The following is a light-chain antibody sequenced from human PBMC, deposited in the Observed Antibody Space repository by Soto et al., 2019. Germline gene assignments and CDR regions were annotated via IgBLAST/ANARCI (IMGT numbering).Light chain of an antibody. Sequence: DVQMTQSPSTLSASVGDRVTITCRASQPINSWLAWFQQKPGKAPQLLIHDASSLESGVPPRFSGIGFGTDFTLTNTNLQPEDVSTYYCQQYKTYPFTFGQGTKLEIK. J-gene: IGKJ2*01. CDR3: QQYKTYPFT. CDR2: DAS. CDR1: QPINSW. V-gene: IGKV1-5*01.